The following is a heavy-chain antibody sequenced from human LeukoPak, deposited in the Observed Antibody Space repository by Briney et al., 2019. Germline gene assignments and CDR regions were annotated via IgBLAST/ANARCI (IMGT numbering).Heavy chain of an antibody. J-gene: IGHJ4*02. V-gene: IGHV3-7*01. CDR1: GFTVSRYW. Sequence: GGSPRLSCAVSGFTVSRYWMGWVRQAPGKGLQWVVNIKQDGSEKYYVDSVKGRFTISRDNAKNSLYLQMNSLTTEDTAVYYCARNDLSAFDSWGQGTLVTVSS. CDR3: ARNDLSAFDS. CDR2: IKQDGSEK. D-gene: IGHD1-1*01.